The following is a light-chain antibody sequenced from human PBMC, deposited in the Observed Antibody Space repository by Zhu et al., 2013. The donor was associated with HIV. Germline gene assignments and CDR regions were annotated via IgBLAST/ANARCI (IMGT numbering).Light chain of an antibody. J-gene: IGLJ1*01. CDR3: CSYSASNTFSV. CDR1: RNDIGSYNL. V-gene: IGLV2-23*02. CDR2: EVS. Sequence: QSALTQPASVSGSPGQSITISCTGSRNDIGSYNLVSWYQHHPGKAPKVMIYEVSNRPSGVSNRFSGSKSGNTASLTISGLQAEDEGDYYCCSYSASNTFSVFGTGTKVTVL.